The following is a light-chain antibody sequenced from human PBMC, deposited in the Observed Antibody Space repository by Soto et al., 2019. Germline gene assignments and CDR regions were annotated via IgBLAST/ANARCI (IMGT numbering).Light chain of an antibody. J-gene: IGKJ4*01. CDR2: WAS. CDR1: QSVLYSSNSKNY. Sequence: DIVLTQSPHSLAVSLGERATINCKSSQSVLYSSNSKNYLAWYQQKPGHPPKLLIYWASTREFGVPDRFSGSGSETDFTLPISSLQAEDVAVYYCQQYYSTLTFGGGTKVEIK. CDR3: QQYYSTLT. V-gene: IGKV4-1*01.